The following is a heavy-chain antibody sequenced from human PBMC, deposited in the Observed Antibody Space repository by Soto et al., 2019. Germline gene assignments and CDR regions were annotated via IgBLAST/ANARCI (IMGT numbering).Heavy chain of an antibody. CDR3: ARDPLSLSDYYYYGMDV. CDR1: GFTFSSYS. J-gene: IGHJ6*02. V-gene: IGHV3-48*02. Sequence: EVQLVESGGGLVQPGGSLRLSCAASGFTFSSYSMNWVRQAPGKGLEWVSYISSSSSTIYYADSVKGRFTISRDNAKNSLYLQMNSLRDEDTAVYYCARDPLSLSDYYYYGMDVWGQGTTVIVSS. CDR2: ISSSSSTI.